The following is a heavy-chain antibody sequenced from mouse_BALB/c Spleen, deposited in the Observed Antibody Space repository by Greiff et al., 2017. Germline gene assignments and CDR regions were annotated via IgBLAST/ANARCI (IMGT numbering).Heavy chain of an antibody. CDR1: GYTFTSYW. V-gene: IGHV1-69*02. Sequence: QVQLQQPGAELVKPGASVKLSCKASGYTFTSYWMHWVKQRPGQGLEWIGEIDPSDSYTNYNQKFKGKATLTVDKSSSTAYMQLSSLTSEDSAVYYCARRDYGYYFDYWGQGTTLTVSS. CDR3: ARRDYGYYFDY. D-gene: IGHD1-1*01. CDR2: IDPSDSYT. J-gene: IGHJ2*01.